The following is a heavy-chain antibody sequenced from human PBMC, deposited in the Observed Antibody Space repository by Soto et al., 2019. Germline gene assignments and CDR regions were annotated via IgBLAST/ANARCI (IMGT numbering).Heavy chain of an antibody. CDR3: AKGSVTVTTQKKSRLDMDV. V-gene: IGHV3-30*18. CDR1: GFTFSSYG. Sequence: GGSLRLSCAASGFTFSSYGMHWVRQAPGKGLEWVAVISYDGSNKYYADSVKGRFTISRDNSKNTLYLQMNSLRAEDTAVYYCAKGSVTVTTQKKSRLDMDVWGKGTTVTVSS. D-gene: IGHD4-17*01. CDR2: ISYDGSNK. J-gene: IGHJ6*03.